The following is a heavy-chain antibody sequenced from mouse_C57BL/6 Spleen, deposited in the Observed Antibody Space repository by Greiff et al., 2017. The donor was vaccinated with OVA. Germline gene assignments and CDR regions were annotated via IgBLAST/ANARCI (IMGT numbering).Heavy chain of an antibody. D-gene: IGHD2-4*01. V-gene: IGHV3-6*01. Sequence: EVKLQESGPGLVKPSQSLSLTCSVTGSSITSGYYWNWIRQFPGNKLEWMGYISYDGSNNYNPSLKNRISITRDTSKNQFFLKLNSVTTEDTATYYCAREWDYYDYPFDYWGQGTTLTVSS. J-gene: IGHJ2*01. CDR3: AREWDYYDYPFDY. CDR2: ISYDGSN. CDR1: GSSITSGYY.